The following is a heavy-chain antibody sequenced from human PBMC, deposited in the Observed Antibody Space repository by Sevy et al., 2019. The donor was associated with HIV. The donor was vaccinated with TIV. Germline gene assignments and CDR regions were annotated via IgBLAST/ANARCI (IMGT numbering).Heavy chain of an antibody. D-gene: IGHD3-9*01. CDR2: IRHKPYGGTK. J-gene: IGHJ6*02. Sequence: GGSLRLPCTASGFIFGDFAMSWVRQAPGKGLEWVGFIRHKPYGGTKEYAASVKGRFTISRDDSKSIAYLQMNSLKTEDTAVYYCTRSSFDILAGYYGSDAGDGMDVWGQGTTVTVSS. V-gene: IGHV3-49*04. CDR3: TRSSFDILAGYYGSDAGDGMDV. CDR1: GFIFGDFA.